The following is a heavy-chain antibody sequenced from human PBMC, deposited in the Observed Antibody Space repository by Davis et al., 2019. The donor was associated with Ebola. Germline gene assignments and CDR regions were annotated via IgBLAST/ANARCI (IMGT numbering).Heavy chain of an antibody. CDR3: ARGDFDWLRVGMDV. J-gene: IGHJ6*02. CDR1: GGSFSGYY. V-gene: IGHV4-34*01. D-gene: IGHD3-9*01. CDR2: INHSGST. Sequence: SETLSLTCAVYGGSFSGYYWSWIRPPPGKGLEWIGEINHSGSTHYNPSLKSRVTISVDTSKNQFSLKLSSVTAADTAVYYCARGDFDWLRVGMDVWGQGTTVTVSS.